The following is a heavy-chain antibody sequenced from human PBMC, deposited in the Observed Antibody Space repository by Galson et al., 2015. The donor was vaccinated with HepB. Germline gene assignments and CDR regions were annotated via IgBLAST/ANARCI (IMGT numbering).Heavy chain of an antibody. CDR1: GFTFSSYA. J-gene: IGHJ4*02. CDR3: ARVWPCTNLRCIQRHGLDY. Sequence: SLRLSCAASGFTFSSYAMSWVRQAPGKGLEWVSDISSSSSSIYYADSVKGRFTISRDNSKNSLYLQMNSLRAEDTAVYYCARVWPCTNLRCIQRHGLDYWGQGTPVTVSS. D-gene: IGHD5-24*01. CDR2: ISSSSSSI. V-gene: IGHV3-48*01.